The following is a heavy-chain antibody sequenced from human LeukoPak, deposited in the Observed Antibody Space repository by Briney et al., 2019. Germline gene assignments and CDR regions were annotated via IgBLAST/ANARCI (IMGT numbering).Heavy chain of an antibody. Sequence: SVKVSCKASGGTFSSYAISWVRQAPGQGLEWMGGIIPIFGTANYAQKFQGRVTITADESTSTAYMELSSLRSEDTAVYYCARASPGAYRVYYFDYWGQGTLVTVSS. CDR2: IIPIFGTA. CDR3: ARASPGAYRVYYFDY. CDR1: GGTFSSYA. D-gene: IGHD3-16*01. J-gene: IGHJ4*02. V-gene: IGHV1-69*13.